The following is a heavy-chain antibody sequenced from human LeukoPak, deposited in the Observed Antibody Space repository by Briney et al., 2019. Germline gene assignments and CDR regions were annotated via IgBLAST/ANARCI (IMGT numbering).Heavy chain of an antibody. CDR3: ARDRPRARYFDY. CDR1: GGTFNDYS. D-gene: IGHD2-15*01. J-gene: IGHJ4*02. V-gene: IGHV1-69*04. CDR2: VIPILNVP. Sequence: ASVKVSCKASGGTFNDYSISWVRQAPGQGLEWMGRVIPILNVPNYAQKFEGRVTITADKSTNTAYMELSSLKSEDTAVYFCARDRPRARYFDYWGQGTLVTVSS.